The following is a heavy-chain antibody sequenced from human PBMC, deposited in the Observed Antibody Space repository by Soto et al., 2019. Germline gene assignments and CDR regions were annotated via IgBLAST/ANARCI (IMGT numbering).Heavy chain of an antibody. CDR1: GGSISSGDYY. V-gene: IGHV4-30-4*01. J-gene: IGHJ4*02. D-gene: IGHD1-7*01. CDR2: IYYTGST. CDR3: ARVPRYSWNYVSGYYVDY. Sequence: QVQLQESGPGLVKPSQTLSLTCTVSGGSISSGDYYWSWIRQPPGKGLEWIGYIYYTGSTYYNTSLKSRVTISVETSKNQFSLKLSSVTAAGTAVYYCARVPRYSWNYVSGYYVDYWGQGTLVTVSS.